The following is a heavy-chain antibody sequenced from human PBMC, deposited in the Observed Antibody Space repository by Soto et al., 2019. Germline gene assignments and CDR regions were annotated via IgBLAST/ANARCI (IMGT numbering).Heavy chain of an antibody. V-gene: IGHV4-30-2*01. CDR2: IYHSGST. Sequence: SETLSLTCAVSGGSISSGGYSWSWIRQPPGKGLEWIGYIYHSGSTYYNPSLKSRVTISVDRSNNQFSLKLSSVTAADTAVYYCARAYYDRSGYAVDPWGQGTLVTVSS. CDR1: GGSISSGGYS. CDR3: ARAYYDRSGYAVDP. J-gene: IGHJ5*02. D-gene: IGHD3-22*01.